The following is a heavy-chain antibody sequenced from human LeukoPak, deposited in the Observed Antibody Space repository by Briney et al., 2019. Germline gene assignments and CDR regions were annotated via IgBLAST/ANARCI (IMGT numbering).Heavy chain of an antibody. CDR2: IIPIFGTA. CDR3: ARVPRFLGWVLEAFDI. J-gene: IGHJ3*02. Sequence: GASVKVSCKASGGTFSSYAISWVRQAPGQGLEWMGGIIPIFGTANYAQNFQGRVTITADASTSTAYMELSSLRSEDTAVYYCARVPRFLGWVLEAFDIWGQGTMVTVSS. CDR1: GGTFSSYA. D-gene: IGHD3-3*01. V-gene: IGHV1-69*13.